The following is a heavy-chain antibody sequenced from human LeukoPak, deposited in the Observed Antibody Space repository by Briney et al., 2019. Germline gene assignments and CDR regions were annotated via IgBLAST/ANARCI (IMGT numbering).Heavy chain of an antibody. D-gene: IGHD4-17*01. V-gene: IGHV4-38-2*02. J-gene: IGHJ4*02. CDR3: AREVQTVTSLFDY. CDR2: IYHSGST. Sequence: SETLSLTCTVSGYSISSGYYWGWIRQPPGKGLEWIGSIYHSGSTYYNPSLKSRVTISVDTSKNQFSLKLSSVTAADTAVYYCAREVQTVTSLFDYWGQGTLVTVSS. CDR1: GYSISSGYY.